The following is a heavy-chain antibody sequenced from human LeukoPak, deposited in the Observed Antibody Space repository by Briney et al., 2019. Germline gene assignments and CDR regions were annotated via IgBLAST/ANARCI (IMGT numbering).Heavy chain of an antibody. V-gene: IGHV4-59*08. CDR1: GAFSSDSY. CDR2: IHYSGGT. D-gene: IGHD1-14*01. CDR3: ARHGTGQKAFDI. Sequence: SETLSLTCTVSGAFSSDSYWSWLRQPPGKGLEWIGQIHYSGGTIYNPSLKSRVTMSLDTSRNHFSLKLSSVTAADTAVYYCARHGTGQKAFDIWGQGTMVTVSS. J-gene: IGHJ3*02.